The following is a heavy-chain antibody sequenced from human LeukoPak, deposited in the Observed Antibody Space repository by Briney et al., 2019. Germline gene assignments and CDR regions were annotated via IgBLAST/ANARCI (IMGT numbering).Heavy chain of an antibody. CDR3: ARGPGYCSGGSCYSKVFDY. J-gene: IGHJ4*02. V-gene: IGHV3-7*01. D-gene: IGHD2-15*01. CDR1: GFTFSSYW. CDR2: IKQDGSEK. Sequence: GRSLRLSCAASGFTFSSYWMSWVRQAPGKGLEWVANIKQDGSEKYYVDSVKGRFTISRDNAKNSLYLQMNSLRAEDTAVYYCARGPGYCSGGSCYSKVFDYWGQGTLVTVSS.